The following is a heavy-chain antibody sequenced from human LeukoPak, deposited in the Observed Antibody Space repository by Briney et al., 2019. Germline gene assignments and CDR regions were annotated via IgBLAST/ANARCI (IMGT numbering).Heavy chain of an antibody. J-gene: IGHJ4*02. Sequence: GASVKVTCKASVYTFTGYYMHWVRQAPGQGLEWMGWINPNSGGTNYAQKFQGRVTMTRDTSISTAYMELSRLRSDNTAVYYCARVTPYSSRRGFDYSGPGTLVTVSS. CDR3: ARVTPYSSRRGFDY. V-gene: IGHV1-2*02. D-gene: IGHD6-13*01. CDR2: INPNSGGT. CDR1: VYTFTGYY.